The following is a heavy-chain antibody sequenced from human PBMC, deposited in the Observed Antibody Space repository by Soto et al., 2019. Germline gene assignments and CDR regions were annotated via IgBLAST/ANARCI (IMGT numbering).Heavy chain of an antibody. CDR1: GYTFTSYY. J-gene: IGHJ2*01. V-gene: IGHV1-46*01. CDR3: ARDPGIATITDWYFNF. CDR2: INPSGGST. Sequence: ASVKVSCKASGYTFTSYYMHWVRQAPGQGLEWMGIINPSGGSTSYAQKFQGRVTMTRDTSTSTVYMELSSLRSDDTAVYYCARDPGIATITDWYFNFWGRGTLVTVSS. D-gene: IGHD6-13*01.